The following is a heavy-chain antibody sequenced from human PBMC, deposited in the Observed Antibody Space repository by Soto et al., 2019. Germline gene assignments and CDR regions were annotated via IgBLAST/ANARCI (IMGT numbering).Heavy chain of an antibody. J-gene: IGHJ4*02. V-gene: IGHV4-4*02. D-gene: IGHD3-10*01. CDR1: GGSISSDW. CDR3: GRSSGSWRLDH. Sequence: SETLSLTCAVSGGSISSDWWSWVRQPPDKGLEWIGEIHHSGLTNYNPSLKSRVTISVDESTNQFSLKINSVTAADTAVYYCGRSSGSWRLDHWGLGTLVTVPS. CDR2: IHHSGLT.